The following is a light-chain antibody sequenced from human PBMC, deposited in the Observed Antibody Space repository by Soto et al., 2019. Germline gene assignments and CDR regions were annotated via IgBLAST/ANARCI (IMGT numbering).Light chain of an antibody. V-gene: IGKV3-15*01. J-gene: IGKJ1*01. CDR3: QQYNKWPWT. Sequence: DIVMTQSPSSLSVSPGERATISCRASQSVGSYLAWYQQKPGKAPRLLISGASTGASGVPARFSGSGSGTEFTLTISSLQSEDFAIYYCQQYNKWPWTFGQGTKVDIK. CDR2: GAS. CDR1: QSVGSY.